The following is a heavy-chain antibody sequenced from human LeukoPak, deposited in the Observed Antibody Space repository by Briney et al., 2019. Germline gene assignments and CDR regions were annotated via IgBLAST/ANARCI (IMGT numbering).Heavy chain of an antibody. CDR2: IYTSGST. J-gene: IGHJ6*02. CDR3: ARHYNWNDDYYYGMDV. D-gene: IGHD1-20*01. V-gene: IGHV4-4*07. Sequence: SETLSLTCTVSGGSISSYYWSWIRQPAGKGLEWIVRIYTSGSTNYNPSLKSRVTMSVDTSKNQFSLKLNSVTAADTAVYYCARHYNWNDDYYYGMDVWGQGTTVTVSS. CDR1: GGSISSYY.